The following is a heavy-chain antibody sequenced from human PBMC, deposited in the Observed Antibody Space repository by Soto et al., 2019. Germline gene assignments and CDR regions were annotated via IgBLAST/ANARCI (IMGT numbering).Heavy chain of an antibody. J-gene: IGHJ4*02. CDR3: ARAYYDYIRGYSFDY. Sequence: SETLSLTCSVSSGSLSSGDYYWTWIRQHPGKGLEWVGDLYYSGDTRYNPSLRSRLSISVDTSKNQFSLKLTSVTAADTAVYYCARAYYDYIRGYSFDYWGQGALVTVSS. V-gene: IGHV4-31*03. D-gene: IGHD3-16*01. CDR2: LYYSGDT. CDR1: SGSLSSGDYY.